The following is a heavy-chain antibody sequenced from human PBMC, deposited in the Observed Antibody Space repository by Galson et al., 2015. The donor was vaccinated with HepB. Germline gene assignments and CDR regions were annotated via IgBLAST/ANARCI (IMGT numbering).Heavy chain of an antibody. CDR2: IWYDGSNK. V-gene: IGHV3-33*01. CDR1: GFTFSSYG. J-gene: IGHJ6*02. Sequence: SLRLSCAASGFTFSSYGMHWVRQAPGKGLEWVAVIWYDGSNKYYADSVKGRFTISRDNSKNTLYLQMNSLRAEDTAVYYCARDGADSWWFFGTGRPNHYYGMDVWGQGTTVTVSS. CDR3: ARDGADSWWFFGTGRPNHYYGMDV. D-gene: IGHD2-8*02.